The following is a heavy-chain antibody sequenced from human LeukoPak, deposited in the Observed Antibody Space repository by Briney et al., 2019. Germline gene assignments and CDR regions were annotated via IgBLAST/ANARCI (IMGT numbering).Heavy chain of an antibody. D-gene: IGHD6-19*01. CDR2: ISYDGSNK. CDR3: ASWEDSSGYGLLFDY. CDR1: GFTFSSYA. J-gene: IGHJ4*02. Sequence: GGSLRLSCAASGFTFSSYAMHWVRQAPGKGLEWVAVISYDGSNKYYADSVKGRFTTSRDNSKNTLYLQMNSPRAEDTAVYYCASWEDSSGYGLLFDYWGQGTLVTVSS. V-gene: IGHV3-30-3*01.